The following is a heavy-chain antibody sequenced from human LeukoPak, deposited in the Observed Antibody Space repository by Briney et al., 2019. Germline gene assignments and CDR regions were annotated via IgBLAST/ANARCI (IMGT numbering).Heavy chain of an antibody. J-gene: IGHJ5*02. CDR1: GYTFTGYY. CDR3: ARSPRSAAYNWFDP. Sequence: GASVKVSCKASGYTFTGYYMHRVRQAPGQGLEWMGWINPNSGGTNYAQKFQDRVTMTRDTSISTAYMELSRLRSDDTAVYYCARSPRSAAYNWFDPWGQGTLVTVSS. D-gene: IGHD2-2*01. V-gene: IGHV1-2*02. CDR2: INPNSGGT.